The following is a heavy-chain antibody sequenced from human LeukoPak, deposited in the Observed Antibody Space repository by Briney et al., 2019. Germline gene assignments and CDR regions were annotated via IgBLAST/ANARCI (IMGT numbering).Heavy chain of an antibody. CDR1: GYTFANYW. CDR3: ARRISGYYIDY. J-gene: IGHJ4*02. Sequence: GESLKISCKGSGYTFANYWIGWVRQMPGKGLEWMGIIWPSDSDTRYSPSFQGQVTISADKSISTAYLQWSSLKASDTAIYFCARRISGYYIDYWGQGTLVSVSS. CDR2: IWPSDSDT. V-gene: IGHV5-51*01. D-gene: IGHD1-26*01.